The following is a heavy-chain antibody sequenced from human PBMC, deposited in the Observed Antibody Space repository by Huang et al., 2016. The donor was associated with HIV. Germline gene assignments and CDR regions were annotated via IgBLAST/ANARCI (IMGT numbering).Heavy chain of an antibody. Sequence: QVQLVQSGAEVKKPGASVKVSCKASGYTFSSFGISWVRQAPGQGLEWVGGISVYNGNTKVAQKFQGRLTRTTDTSTSTAYMELRSLRSDDTAVYDCARGGGIQLWLLGYYYMDVWGNGTTVTVSS. CDR3: ARGGGIQLWLLGYYYMDV. V-gene: IGHV1-18*01. CDR1: GYTFSSFG. J-gene: IGHJ6*03. D-gene: IGHD5-18*01. CDR2: ISVYNGNT.